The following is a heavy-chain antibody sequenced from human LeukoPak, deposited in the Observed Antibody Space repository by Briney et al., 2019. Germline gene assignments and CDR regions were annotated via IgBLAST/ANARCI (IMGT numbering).Heavy chain of an antibody. CDR3: ANNMEDCSGGSCYSGSFDY. CDR2: IWYDGSNK. Sequence: PGRSLRLSCAASGFTFSNYDMYWVRQAPGKGLEWLALIWYDGSNKYYADSVKGRFTISRDNSKNTLYLQMNSLRAEDTAVYYCANNMEDCSGGSCYSGSFDYWGQGTLVTVSS. D-gene: IGHD2-15*01. J-gene: IGHJ4*02. CDR1: GFTFSNYD. V-gene: IGHV3-33*06.